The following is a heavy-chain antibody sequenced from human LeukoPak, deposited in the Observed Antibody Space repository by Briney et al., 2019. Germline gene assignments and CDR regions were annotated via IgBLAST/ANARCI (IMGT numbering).Heavy chain of an antibody. Sequence: GGSLRLSCVASGLTFGNYWMHWVRQAPGKGLVWVSRINTDGSTTNYADSVKGRFTISRDNAKNTLYLQMNSLRVEDTAVYYCASAGSYRHDYWGQGTLVTVSS. CDR3: ASAGSYRHDY. D-gene: IGHD3-16*02. CDR2: INTDGSTT. CDR1: GLTFGNYW. J-gene: IGHJ4*02. V-gene: IGHV3-74*01.